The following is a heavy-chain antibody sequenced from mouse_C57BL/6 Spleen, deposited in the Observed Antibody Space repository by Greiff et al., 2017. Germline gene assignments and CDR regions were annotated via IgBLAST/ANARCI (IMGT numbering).Heavy chain of an antibody. D-gene: IGHD1-1*01. CDR3: ARSSYYYGSSLDY. J-gene: IGHJ4*01. V-gene: IGHV5-17*01. CDR2: ISSGSSTI. CDR1: GFTFSDYG. Sequence: DVHLVESGGGLVKPGGSLKLSCAASGFTFSDYGMHWVRQAPEKGLEWVAYISSGSSTIYYADTVKGRFTISRDNAKTTLFLQRTSLRSEDTAMYYCARSSYYYGSSLDYWGQGTSVTVSS.